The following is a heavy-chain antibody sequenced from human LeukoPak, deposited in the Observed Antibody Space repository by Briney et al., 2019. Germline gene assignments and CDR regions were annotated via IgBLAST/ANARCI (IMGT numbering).Heavy chain of an antibody. Sequence: ASVRVSSKVSGSAPSKISIDCVRQAPGKGLEWMGTVGHEDGTTIHAQKFQGRFNMTVDTATDTAYMEMSSLMSEDTAIYYCATGAIVCDFWGQGTLVTVSS. CDR3: ATGAIVCDF. CDR1: GSAPSKIS. J-gene: IGHJ4*02. CDR2: VGHEDGTT. D-gene: IGHD3-9*01. V-gene: IGHV1-24*01.